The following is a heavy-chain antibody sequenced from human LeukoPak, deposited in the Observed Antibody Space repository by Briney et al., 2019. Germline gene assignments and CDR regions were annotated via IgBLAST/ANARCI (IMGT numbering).Heavy chain of an antibody. D-gene: IGHD4-17*01. V-gene: IGHV3-23*01. Sequence: GGSLRLSCAASGFTFSSYSMNWVRQAPGKGLQWVSSISDTGGSTYYADSVKGRFTISRDNSKNTLYLQMNSLRAEDTAIYYCATSPATVTTVSYFDYWGEGALVTVSS. CDR1: GFTFSSYS. CDR2: ISDTGGST. CDR3: ATSPATVTTVSYFDY. J-gene: IGHJ4*02.